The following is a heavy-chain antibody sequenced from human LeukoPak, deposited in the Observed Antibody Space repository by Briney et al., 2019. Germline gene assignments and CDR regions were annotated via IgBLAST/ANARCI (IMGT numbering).Heavy chain of an antibody. CDR1: GFTFDDYA. D-gene: IGHD5-18*01. J-gene: IGHJ6*02. CDR3: AKDTAMVTPRGMDV. CDR2: ISGNSGSI. V-gene: IGHV3-9*01. Sequence: SRSLRLSCAASGFTFDDYAMHWVRQAPGKGLEWVSGISGNSGSIGYADSVKGRFTISRDNAKNSLYLQMNSLRAEDTALYYCAKDTAMVTPRGMDVWGQGTTVTVSS.